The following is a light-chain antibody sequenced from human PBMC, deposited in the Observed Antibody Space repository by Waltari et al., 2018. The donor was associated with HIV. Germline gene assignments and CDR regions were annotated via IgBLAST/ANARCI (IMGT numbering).Light chain of an antibody. CDR3: AAWDDRLSWV. J-gene: IGLJ3*02. V-gene: IGLV1-44*01. CDR2: NNN. CDR1: SSNIGRNT. Sequence: QSVLTQPPSASGTPGQRVTISCSGSSSNIGRNTVHWYQQLPGTAPKLLIYNNNHRPSGVPDRVPGPKSGPSASLTISGLQSEDEADYYCAAWDDRLSWVFGGGTRLTVL.